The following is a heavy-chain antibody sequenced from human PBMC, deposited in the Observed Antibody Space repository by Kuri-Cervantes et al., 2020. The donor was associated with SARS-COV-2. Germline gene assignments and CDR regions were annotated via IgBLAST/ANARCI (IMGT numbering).Heavy chain of an antibody. D-gene: IGHD2-15*01. V-gene: IGHV1-24*01. CDR3: AASCSAGGCRDY. CDR1: GYTLTELS. J-gene: IGHJ4*02. CDR2: FDPEDGET. Sequence: ASVKVSCKVSGYTLTELSMHWVRQAPGKGLEWMGGFDPEDGETIYAQKFQGRVTISADWSTSAAYMELSTLTPDDTAVYYCAASCSAGGCRDYWGQGTLVTVSS.